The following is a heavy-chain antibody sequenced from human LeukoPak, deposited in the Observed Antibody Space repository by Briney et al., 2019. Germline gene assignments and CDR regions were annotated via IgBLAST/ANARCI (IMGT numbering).Heavy chain of an antibody. D-gene: IGHD2-2*01. J-gene: IGHJ4*02. V-gene: IGHV3-23*01. Sequence: GGSLRLSCAASGFTFSSYAMSWVRQAPGKGLAWVSAISGSGGSTYYADSVKGRFTISRDNSKNTLYLQMNSLRAEDTAVYYCAKSSYCSSASCSYYFDYWGQGTLVTVSS. CDR2: ISGSGGST. CDR1: GFTFSSYA. CDR3: AKSSYCSSASCSYYFDY.